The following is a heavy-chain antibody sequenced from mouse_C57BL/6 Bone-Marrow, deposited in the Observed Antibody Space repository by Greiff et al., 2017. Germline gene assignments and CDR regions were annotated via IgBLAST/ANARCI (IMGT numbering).Heavy chain of an antibody. CDR3: ARGDPSYYFDY. CDR1: GFTFSDYY. Sequence: EVKVVESEGGLVQPGSSMKLSCTASGFTFSDYYMAWVRQVPEKGLEWVANINYDGSSTYYLDSLKSRFIISRDNAKNILYLQMSSLKSEDTATYYCARGDPSYYFDYWGQGTTLTVSS. CDR2: INYDGSST. V-gene: IGHV5-16*01. J-gene: IGHJ2*01.